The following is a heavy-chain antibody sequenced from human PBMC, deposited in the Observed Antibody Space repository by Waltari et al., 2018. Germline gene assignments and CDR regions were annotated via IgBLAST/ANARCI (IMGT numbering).Heavy chain of an antibody. CDR2: IYHDGST. CDR3: SRQVLGYCTSAACRRLES. CDR1: GYAINSGFY. V-gene: IGHV4-38-2*01. J-gene: IGHJ4*02. Sequence: QVQLKESGPGLLKASETLSLTCDVSGYAINSGFYWGWIRQPPGKGLEWIATIYHDGSTFYNPSLTIRVSTSMDTSKNQFSLTLKSVTAADTAVYYCSRQVLGYCTSAACRRLESWGQGTLVTVSS. D-gene: IGHD2-2*03.